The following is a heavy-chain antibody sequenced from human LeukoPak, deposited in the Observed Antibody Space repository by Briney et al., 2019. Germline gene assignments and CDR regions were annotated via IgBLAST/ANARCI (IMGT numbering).Heavy chain of an antibody. CDR1: GVSISGYY. CDR2: IHYTGTT. Sequence: SETLSLTCTVSGVSISGYYWSWIRQPPGKGLECIGYIHYTGTTHYNPSLKSRLTIAVDTSKNQFSLKLTSVTAADTAVYYCAKFGAYCFDYWGQGTLVTVSS. D-gene: IGHD1-26*01. CDR3: AKFGAYCFDY. V-gene: IGHV4-59*01. J-gene: IGHJ4*02.